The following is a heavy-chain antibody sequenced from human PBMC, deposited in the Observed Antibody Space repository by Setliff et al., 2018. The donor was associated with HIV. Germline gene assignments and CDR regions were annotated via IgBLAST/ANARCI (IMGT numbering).Heavy chain of an antibody. CDR2: IWYDGSYK. Sequence: PGGSLRLSCAVSGFTFTSYGMHWVRQAPGKGLEWVAVIWYDGSYKYYADSVKGRFTISRDNSKNTLFLQMNSLRSEDTAVYYCAKEDQRVTSVDYWGQGTPVTVSS. J-gene: IGHJ4*02. CDR1: GFTFTSYG. CDR3: AKEDQRVTSVDY. D-gene: IGHD2-2*01. V-gene: IGHV3-30*02.